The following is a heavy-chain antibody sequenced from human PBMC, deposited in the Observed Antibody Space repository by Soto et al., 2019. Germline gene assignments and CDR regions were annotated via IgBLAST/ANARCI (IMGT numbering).Heavy chain of an antibody. CDR2: ISGSGGST. J-gene: IGHJ4*02. Sequence: EVQLLESGGGLVQPGGSLRLSCAASGFTFSSYAMSWVRQAPGKGLEWVSAISGSGGSTYYADSVKGRFTSSRDNSKNTLYLQMNSLRAEDTAVYYCAKKPSYAHRTGYFDYWGQGTLVTVSS. D-gene: IGHD1-1*01. CDR3: AKKPSYAHRTGYFDY. CDR1: GFTFSSYA. V-gene: IGHV3-23*01.